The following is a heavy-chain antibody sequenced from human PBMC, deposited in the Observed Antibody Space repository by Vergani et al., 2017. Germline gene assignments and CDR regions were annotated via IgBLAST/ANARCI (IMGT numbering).Heavy chain of an antibody. CDR2: IYTSGST. V-gene: IGHV4-61*02. D-gene: IGHD3-10*01. J-gene: IGHJ6*02. CDR1: GGSISSGSYY. CDR3: ARDRAPRGYYYGMDV. Sequence: QVQLQESGPGLVKPSQTLSLTCTVSGGSISSGSYYWSWIRQPAGKGLEWIGSIYTSGSTNYNPSLKSRVTISVDTSKNQFSLKLSSVTAADTAVYYCARDRAPRGYYYGMDVWGQGTTVTVSS.